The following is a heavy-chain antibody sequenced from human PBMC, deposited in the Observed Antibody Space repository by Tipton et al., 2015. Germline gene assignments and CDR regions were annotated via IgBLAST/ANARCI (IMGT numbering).Heavy chain of an antibody. CDR3: ARGGSVFDS. Sequence: SLRLSCIASDFTFSPYSMNWVRQAPGKGLEWISYISGSGSTIHYADSVRGRFTISRDNAKNSLFLQMNSLRAEDTAVYYCARGGSVFDSWGQGTLVTVSS. CDR2: ISGSGSTI. D-gene: IGHD5-12*01. CDR1: DFTFSPYS. V-gene: IGHV3-48*01. J-gene: IGHJ4*02.